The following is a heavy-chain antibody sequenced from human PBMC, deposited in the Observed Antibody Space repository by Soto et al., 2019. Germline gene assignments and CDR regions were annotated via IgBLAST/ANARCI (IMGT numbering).Heavy chain of an antibody. CDR2: ISGSGANT. Sequence: EVQLLESGGGLVQPGGSLRLSCAASGYIFSNYAMAWFRQAPGLGLEWVSAISGSGANTRYSDSVKGRVIISRDYSRNTLYLQMNSLTAEDTAVYYCAQDPNGDYLGAFHSWGQGTLVTVSS. CDR3: AQDPNGDYLGAFHS. D-gene: IGHD4-17*01. J-gene: IGHJ4*02. V-gene: IGHV3-23*01. CDR1: GYIFSNYA.